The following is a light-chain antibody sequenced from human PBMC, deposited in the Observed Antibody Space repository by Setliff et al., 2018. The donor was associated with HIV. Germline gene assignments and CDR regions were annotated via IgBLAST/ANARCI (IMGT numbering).Light chain of an antibody. Sequence: QSALTQPRSVSGSPGQSVTISCTGTTSDVGGYNFVSWYQHHPGKAPKVILYDVSNRPSGVPHRFSGSKSGNSASLTISGLQADDEADYYCCSYAGSHTVVFGTGTKVTVL. V-gene: IGLV2-11*01. CDR3: CSYAGSHTVV. J-gene: IGLJ1*01. CDR1: TSDVGGYNF. CDR2: DVS.